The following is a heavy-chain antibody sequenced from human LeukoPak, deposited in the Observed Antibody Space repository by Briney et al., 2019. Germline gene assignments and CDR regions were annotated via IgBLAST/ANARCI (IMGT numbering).Heavy chain of an antibody. Sequence: SETLSLTCSVSGGSISSNYWSWIRQPPGKGLEWIGNIYYSGSTNYNPSLKSRVTISVDTSKNQFSLKLSSVTATDTAVYYCARVQQQLLPFDYWGQGILVTVSS. CDR1: GGSISSNY. CDR2: IYYSGST. V-gene: IGHV4-59*01. D-gene: IGHD6-13*01. J-gene: IGHJ4*02. CDR3: ARVQQQLLPFDY.